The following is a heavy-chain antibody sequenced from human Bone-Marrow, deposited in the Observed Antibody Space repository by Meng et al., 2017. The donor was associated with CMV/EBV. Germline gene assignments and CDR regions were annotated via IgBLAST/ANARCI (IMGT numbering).Heavy chain of an antibody. Sequence: GSLRLSCTVSGGSISSSTYYWGWIRQPPGKGLEWIGTIYYSGTTYYNPSLKSQVTISVDTSKNQFSLKLSSVTAADTAVYYCARQTHYSTQVYWGQGTLVTVSS. CDR3: ARQTHYSTQVY. CDR1: GGSISSSTYY. V-gene: IGHV4-39*01. J-gene: IGHJ4*02. CDR2: IYYSGTT. D-gene: IGHD6-13*01.